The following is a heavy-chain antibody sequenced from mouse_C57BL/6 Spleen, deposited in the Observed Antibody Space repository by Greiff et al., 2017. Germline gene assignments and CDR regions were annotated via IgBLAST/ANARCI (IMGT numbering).Heavy chain of an antibody. CDR2: IYPGDGDT. V-gene: IGHV1-82*01. J-gene: IGHJ2*01. Sequence: QVQLQQSGPELVKPGASVKISCKASGYAFSSSWMHWVKQRPGKGLEWIGRIYPGDGDTNYNGKFKGKATLTADKSSSTAYMQLSSLTSEDSAVYFCARTPDYYGSSFDYWGQGTTLTVSS. D-gene: IGHD1-1*01. CDR1: GYAFSSSW. CDR3: ARTPDYYGSSFDY.